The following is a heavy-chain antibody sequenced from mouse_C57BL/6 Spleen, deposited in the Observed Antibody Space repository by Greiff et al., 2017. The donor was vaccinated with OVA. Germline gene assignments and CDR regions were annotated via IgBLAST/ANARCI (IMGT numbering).Heavy chain of an antibody. D-gene: IGHD2-4*01. CDR1: GYAFTNYL. V-gene: IGHV1-54*01. CDR2: INPGSGGT. CDR3: ARRRDYDWGSYAMDY. J-gene: IGHJ4*01. Sequence: VQLQQSGAELVRPGTSVKVSCKASGYAFTNYLIEWVKQRPGQGLEWIGVINPGSGGTNYNEKFKGKATLTADKSSSTAYMQLSSLTSEDSAVYFCARRRDYDWGSYAMDYWGQGTSVTVSS.